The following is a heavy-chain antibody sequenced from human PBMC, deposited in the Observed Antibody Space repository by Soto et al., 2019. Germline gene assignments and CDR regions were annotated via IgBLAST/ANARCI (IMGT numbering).Heavy chain of an antibody. CDR1: GDSISSSNW. CDR3: ARGPGSRRRGFDS. V-gene: IGHV4-4*02. D-gene: IGHD7-27*01. J-gene: IGHJ4*02. CDR2: IYGSGST. Sequence: QVQLQESGPGLVKPSGTLSLTCAVSGDSISSSNWWTWVRQPPAKGLEWIGEIYGSGSTNYNPSLTSRVTISVDKSKNQFSLNLNSVTAADTAVYYCARGPGSRRRGFDSWGQGTLVTVSS.